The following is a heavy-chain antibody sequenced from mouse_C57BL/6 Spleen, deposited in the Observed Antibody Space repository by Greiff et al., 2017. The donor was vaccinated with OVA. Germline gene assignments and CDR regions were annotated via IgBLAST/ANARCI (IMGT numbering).Heavy chain of an antibody. D-gene: IGHD1-1*01. V-gene: IGHV14-4*01. CDR3: TFCYGSSQFAY. Sequence: VQLQQSGAELVRPGASVKLSCTASGFNIKDDYMHWVKQRPEQGLEWIGWIDPENGDTEYASKFQGKATITADTSSNTAYLQLSSLTSEDTAVYYCTFCYGSSQFAYWGQGTLVTVSA. CDR2: IDPENGDT. CDR1: GFNIKDDY. J-gene: IGHJ3*01.